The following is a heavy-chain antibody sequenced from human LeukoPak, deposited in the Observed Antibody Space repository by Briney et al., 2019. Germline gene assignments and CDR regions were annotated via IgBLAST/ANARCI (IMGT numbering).Heavy chain of an antibody. J-gene: IGHJ4*02. CDR2: ISSSSSYI. CDR1: GFTFSSYS. CDR3: ARDQGGTHQGPNYFDY. V-gene: IGHV3-21*01. Sequence: GGSLRLSCAASGFTFSSYSMNWVRQAPGKGLEWVSSISSSSSYIYYADSVKGRFTISRDNAKNSLYLQMNSLRAEDTAVYYCARDQGGTHQGPNYFDYWGQGTLVTVSS. D-gene: IGHD1-26*01.